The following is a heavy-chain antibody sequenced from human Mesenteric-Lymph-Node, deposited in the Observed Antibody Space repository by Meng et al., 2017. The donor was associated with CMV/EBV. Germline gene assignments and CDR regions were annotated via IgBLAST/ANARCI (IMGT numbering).Heavy chain of an antibody. CDR1: GFTFSNSW. V-gene: IGHV3-66*01. CDR3: ARLAGTNYYYYGMDV. J-gene: IGHJ6*02. D-gene: IGHD1-7*01. Sequence: GESLKISCGASGFTFSNSWMSWVRQAPGKGLEWVSIIYTSGTTYYADSVKGRFTISRDTSENTLYLQMNSLRAEDTAVYYCARLAGTNYYYYGMDVWGQGTTVTVSS. CDR2: IYTSGTT.